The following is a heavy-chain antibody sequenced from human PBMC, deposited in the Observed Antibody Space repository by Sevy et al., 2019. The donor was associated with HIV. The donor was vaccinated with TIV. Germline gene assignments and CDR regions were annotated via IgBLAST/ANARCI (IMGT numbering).Heavy chain of an antibody. CDR3: ARDLPPSATTVAHFDC. D-gene: IGHD4-17*01. J-gene: IGHJ4*02. CDR2: ITNSGTTK. V-gene: IGHV3-48*03. Sequence: GGSLRLSCAASGFTFSSYAMHWVRQAPGKGLEWVSYITNSGTTKYYSDSVRGRFTISRDNARNSLHLQMNSLRAEDTAVYYCARDLPPSATTVAHFDCWGQGTLVTVSS. CDR1: GFTFSSYA.